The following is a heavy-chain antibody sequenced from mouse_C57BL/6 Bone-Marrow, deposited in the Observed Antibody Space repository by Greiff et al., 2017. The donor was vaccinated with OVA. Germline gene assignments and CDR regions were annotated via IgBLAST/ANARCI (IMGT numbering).Heavy chain of an antibody. Sequence: VQLQQPGAELVRPGSSVKLSCKASGYTFTSYWMHWVKQRPIQGLEWIGNIDPSDSETHYNQKFKDKATLTVDKSSSTAYMQLSSLTSEDSAVYYCAREDDYYAMDYWGQRTSVTVSS. J-gene: IGHJ4*01. CDR2: IDPSDSET. V-gene: IGHV1-52*01. CDR3: AREDDYYAMDY. CDR1: GYTFTSYW.